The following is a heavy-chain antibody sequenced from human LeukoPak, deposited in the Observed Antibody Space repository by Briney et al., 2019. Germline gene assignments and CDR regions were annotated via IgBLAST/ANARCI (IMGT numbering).Heavy chain of an antibody. CDR2: ISSSSSYI. V-gene: IGHV3-21*01. CDR3: AREARLHGMDV. CDR1: GFTFSSYS. D-gene: IGHD2-15*01. Sequence: GGSLRLSCAASGFTFSSYSMNWVCQAPGKGLEWVSSISSSSSYIYYADSVKGRFTISRDNAKNSLYLQMNSLRAEDTAVYYCAREARLHGMDVWGQGTTVTVSS. J-gene: IGHJ6*02.